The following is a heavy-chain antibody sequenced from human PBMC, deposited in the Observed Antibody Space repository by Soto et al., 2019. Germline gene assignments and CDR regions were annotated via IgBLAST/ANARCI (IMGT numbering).Heavy chain of an antibody. V-gene: IGHV4-39*01. CDR2: MHFGGTT. CDR1: GDSIGRSSYF. J-gene: IGHJ5*02. Sequence: QLQLQESGPGLVKPSETLSLTCTVSGDSIGRSSYFWGWIRQTPGKGLEWIGSMHFGGTTHSSPSLKSRVIISMDTSKNQFSLKVKSVTAADSGVYYCARHEQNLLTWLGPWGPGTLVTVSS. CDR3: ARHEQNLLTWLGP.